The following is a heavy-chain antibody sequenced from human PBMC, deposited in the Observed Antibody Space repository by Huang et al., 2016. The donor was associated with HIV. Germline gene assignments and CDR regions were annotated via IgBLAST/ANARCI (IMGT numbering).Heavy chain of an antibody. CDR1: GFIFSNYG. J-gene: IGHJ1*01. D-gene: IGHD6-19*01. Sequence: QVQLVESGGGVVQPGRSRRLSCAASGFIFSNYGMHWGRQAPGKGLEGGALISYDVSNKYYTDSGKGRLSSSRDKSKNTLYLQMNSLRAEETAVYYCALKGDSSGWEYFRHWGQGTLVTVSS. CDR2: ISYDVSNK. V-gene: IGHV3-30*03. CDR3: ALKGDSSGWEYFRH.